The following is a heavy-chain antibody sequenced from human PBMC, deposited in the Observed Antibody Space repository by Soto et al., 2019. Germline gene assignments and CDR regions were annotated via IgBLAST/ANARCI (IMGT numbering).Heavy chain of an antibody. J-gene: IGHJ5*02. V-gene: IGHV4-34*01. Sequence: SETLSLTCAVYGGSFSGYYWSWFRQPPGKGLEWIGEINHSGSTNYNPSLKSRVTISVDTSKNQFSLKLSSVTAADTAVYYCARRAPLTYCSCTSCHWQTKSWFDLWGKGTLVTVYS. CDR2: INHSGST. CDR1: GGSFSGYY. D-gene: IGHD2-2*01. CDR3: ARRAPLTYCSCTSCHWQTKSWFDL.